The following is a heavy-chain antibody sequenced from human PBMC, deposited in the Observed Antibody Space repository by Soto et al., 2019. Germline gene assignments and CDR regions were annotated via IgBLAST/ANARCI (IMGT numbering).Heavy chain of an antibody. CDR2: IYYSGST. CDR3: ASSRPHYDILTGYPAPGPFDY. D-gene: IGHD3-9*01. CDR1: GGSISSYC. V-gene: IGHV4-59*08. J-gene: IGHJ4*02. Sequence: SETLSLTCTVAGGSISSYCWSWIRQPPGKGLEWIGYIYYSGSTNYNPSLKSRVTISVDTSKNQFSLKLSSVTAADTAVYYCASSRPHYDILTGYPAPGPFDYWGQGTLVTVSS.